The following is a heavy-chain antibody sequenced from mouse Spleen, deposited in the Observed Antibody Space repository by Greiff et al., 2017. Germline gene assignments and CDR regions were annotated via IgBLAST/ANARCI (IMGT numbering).Heavy chain of an antibody. CDR1: GFTFSSYY. Sequence: EVKLMESGGGLVKLGGSLKLSCAASGFTFSSYYMSWVRQTPEKRLEWVATISSGGGSTYYPDSVKGRFTISRDNAKNTLYLQMSSLNSEDTAVYYCARGQDYAMDYWGQGTSVTVSS. CDR2: ISSGGGST. V-gene: IGHV5-9*04. CDR3: ARGQDYAMDY. J-gene: IGHJ4*01. D-gene: IGHD6-1*01.